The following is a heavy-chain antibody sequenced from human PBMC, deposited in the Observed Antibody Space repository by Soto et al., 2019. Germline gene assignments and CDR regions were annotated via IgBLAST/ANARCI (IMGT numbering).Heavy chain of an antibody. D-gene: IGHD3-3*01. J-gene: IGHJ6*02. CDR1: EFTFVNYV. CDR2: ISGSGGKT. V-gene: IGHV3-23*01. Sequence: GGSLRLSCVAYEFTFVNYVVSWVRLAPGKGLEWVSAISGSGGKTYYAESVKGRFTISRDNSKNTLNLEMNSLRAEDTAVYFCAKDQGPTPRSHDFRSGSQSYYGMDVWGHGTTVTVSS. CDR3: AKDQGPTPRSHDFRSGSQSYYGMDV.